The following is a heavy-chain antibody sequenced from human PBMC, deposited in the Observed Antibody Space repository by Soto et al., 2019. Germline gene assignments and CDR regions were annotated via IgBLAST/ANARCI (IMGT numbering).Heavy chain of an antibody. D-gene: IGHD5-12*01. CDR1: GYAFPGDG. Sequence: SVKGSGKAAGYAFPGDGRRWVRQAPGQELEWMGWISAYNGNTNYAQKLQGRVTMTTDTSTSTAYMELRSLRSDETAVYYCARDLRRGYGWYANYWGQGSLVTVSS. J-gene: IGHJ4*01. V-gene: IGHV1-18*04. CDR2: ISAYNGNT. CDR3: ARDLRRGYGWYANY.